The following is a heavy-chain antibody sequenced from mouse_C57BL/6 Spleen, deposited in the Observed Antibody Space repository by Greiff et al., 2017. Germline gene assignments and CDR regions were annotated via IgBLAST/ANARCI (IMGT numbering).Heavy chain of an antibody. CDR2: INPNNGGT. CDR3: ARWDSSGLDY. V-gene: IGHV1-22*01. CDR1: GYTFTDYN. J-gene: IGHJ2*01. Sequence: VQLQQSGPELVKPGASVKMSCKASGYTFTDYNMHWVKRSHGKSLEWIGYINPNNGGTRYNQKFKVKATLTVNKSASTAYMALRSLTAEDSAVYYCARWDSSGLDYWGQGTTLTVSS. D-gene: IGHD3-2*02.